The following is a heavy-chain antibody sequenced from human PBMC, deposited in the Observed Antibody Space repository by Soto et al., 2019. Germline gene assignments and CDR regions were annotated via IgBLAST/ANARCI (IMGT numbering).Heavy chain of an antibody. CDR3: ARHAGGATILYDFDY. CDR2: IIPIFGTA. Sequence: QVQLVQSGAEVKKPGSSVKFSCKASGDTFSNHAINWVRQAPGQGLEWVGGIIPIFGTANYAQKFQGRVTITADESTSPAYMELSRLRSEDTAVYFCARHAGGATILYDFDYWGRGTLVTVSS. J-gene: IGHJ4*02. CDR1: GDTFSNHA. V-gene: IGHV1-69*01. D-gene: IGHD5-12*01.